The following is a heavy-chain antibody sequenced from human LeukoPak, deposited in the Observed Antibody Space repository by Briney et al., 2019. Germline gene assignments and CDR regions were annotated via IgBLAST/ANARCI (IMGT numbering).Heavy chain of an antibody. D-gene: IGHD3-3*01. CDR2: ISTGVGDT. CDR3: VKGSESYYYEY. Sequence: PGGSLRLSCVASGFTFSSYAMHWVRQAPGERLRWVSSISTGVGDTYYADSVRGRFTISRDNSKNMLYLQMNSLRAEDTALYYCVKGSESYYYEYWGQGTLVTVSS. J-gene: IGHJ4*02. V-gene: IGHV3-23*01. CDR1: GFTFSSYA.